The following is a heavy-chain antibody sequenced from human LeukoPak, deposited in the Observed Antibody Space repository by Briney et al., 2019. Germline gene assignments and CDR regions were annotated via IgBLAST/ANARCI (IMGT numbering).Heavy chain of an antibody. V-gene: IGHV3-23*05. D-gene: IGHD3/OR15-3a*01. CDR2: IYTNGRDT. CDR1: GFTFRSYG. CDR3: AHLVWEYVGGLDV. J-gene: IGHJ6*02. Sequence: GGSLRLSCVASGFTFRSYGMNWVRQAPGKGLEWVSGIYTNGRDTRYADSVKGRFTISRDNSKNTPYLQMHSLRVEDTAVYYCAHLVWEYVGGLDVWGQGTTVTVSS.